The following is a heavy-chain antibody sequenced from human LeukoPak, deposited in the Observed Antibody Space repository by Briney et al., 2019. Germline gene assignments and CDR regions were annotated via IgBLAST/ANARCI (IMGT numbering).Heavy chain of an antibody. V-gene: IGHV3-48*04. CDR1: GFTFSSYS. CDR3: ARDDNWGFDY. CDR2: ISSSSSTI. Sequence: GGSLRLSCAASGFTFSSYSMNWVRQAPGKGLEWVSYISSSSSTIYYADSVKGRFTISRDNAKNSLYLQMNSLRADDTAVYYCARDDNWGFDYWGQGALVTVSS. J-gene: IGHJ4*02. D-gene: IGHD7-27*01.